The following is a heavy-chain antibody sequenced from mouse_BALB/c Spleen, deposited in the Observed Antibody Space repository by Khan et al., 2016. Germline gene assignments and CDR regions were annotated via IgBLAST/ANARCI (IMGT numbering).Heavy chain of an antibody. CDR3: VRSLFYYAMDY. V-gene: IGHV3-2*02. Sequence: EVQLQESGPGLVKPSQSLSLTCTVTGFSITSDYAWNWIRQFPRNKLEWMGYINYSGTTRYTPSLKSRISITRDTSKNQFFLQLNSVTTEDTATYYCVRSLFYYAMDYWGQGTSVTVSS. J-gene: IGHJ4*01. CDR2: INYSGTT. CDR1: GFSITSDYA.